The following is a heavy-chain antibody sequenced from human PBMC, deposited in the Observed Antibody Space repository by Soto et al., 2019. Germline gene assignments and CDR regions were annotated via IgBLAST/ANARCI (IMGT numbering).Heavy chain of an antibody. D-gene: IGHD3-22*01. Sequence: SETLSLTCTVSGGSISSYYWSWIRQPPGKGLEWIGYIYYSGSTNYNPSLKSRVTISVDTSKNQFSLKLSSVTAADTAVYYCARDSYYYDSSGYYSGFDYWGQGTLVTVSS. CDR2: IYYSGST. CDR1: GGSISSYY. V-gene: IGHV4-59*01. J-gene: IGHJ4*02. CDR3: ARDSYYYDSSGYYSGFDY.